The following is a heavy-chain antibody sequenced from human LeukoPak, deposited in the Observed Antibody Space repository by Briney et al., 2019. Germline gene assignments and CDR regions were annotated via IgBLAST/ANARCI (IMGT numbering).Heavy chain of an antibody. CDR3: VRDSNPYCQGDCNYDAFDL. CDR1: GFTFSSYG. V-gene: IGHV3-23*01. Sequence: GGTLRLSCAASGFTFSSYGMSWVRQAPGKGLEWVSAISGSGGSTYYAGSVKGRFTISRDNAKNSLYLQMNSLTAEDTAVYYCVRDSNPYCQGDCNYDAFDLWGQGTMVTVSP. D-gene: IGHD2-21*02. J-gene: IGHJ3*01. CDR2: ISGSGGST.